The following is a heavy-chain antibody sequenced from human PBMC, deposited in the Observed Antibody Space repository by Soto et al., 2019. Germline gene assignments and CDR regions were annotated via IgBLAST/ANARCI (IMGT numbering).Heavy chain of an antibody. V-gene: IGHV4-31*03. Sequence: TPSLTCTVSGGSISSGYYWSWIRQYPGKGLEWIGYIYYSGNTYYNPSLKSRVSISLDTSKRQFSLKLDSVTAADTAVYYCARDSPVSLGVPNLMDVWGQGSTVIVSS. CDR3: ARDSPVSLGVPNLMDV. J-gene: IGHJ6*02. CDR2: IYYSGNT. CDR1: GGSISSGYY. D-gene: IGHD2-8*01.